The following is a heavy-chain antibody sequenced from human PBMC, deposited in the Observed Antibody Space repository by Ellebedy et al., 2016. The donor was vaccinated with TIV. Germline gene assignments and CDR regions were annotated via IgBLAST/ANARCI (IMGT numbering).Heavy chain of an antibody. CDR2: ISSSGDST. V-gene: IGHV3-23*01. CDR1: GFTLSNYA. CDR3: AKMPGTRFSGGYYFDY. J-gene: IGHJ4*02. Sequence: GGSLRLXCAASGFTLSNYAMPWVRQAPGKGLEWVSAISSSGDSTYYADSVKGRFTISRDNSRNTLYLQMNSLRAEDTAVYYCAKMPGTRFSGGYYFDYWGQGTLVTVSS. D-gene: IGHD3-3*01.